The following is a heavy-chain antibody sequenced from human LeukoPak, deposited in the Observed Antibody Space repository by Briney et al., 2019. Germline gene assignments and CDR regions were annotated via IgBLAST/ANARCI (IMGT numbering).Heavy chain of an antibody. CDR2: IGSSGTNT. CDR1: GFTFSTYT. D-gene: IGHD6-13*01. V-gene: IGHV3-21*01. Sequence: GGSLRLSCTASGFTFSTYTMNWVRQAPGKGLEWVSSIGSSGTNTHYADSVKGRFTISRDNARNSLFLQMNSLRAEDTAVYYCARDWQWQQLDGDAFDIWGQRTMVTVSS. J-gene: IGHJ3*02. CDR3: ARDWQWQQLDGDAFDI.